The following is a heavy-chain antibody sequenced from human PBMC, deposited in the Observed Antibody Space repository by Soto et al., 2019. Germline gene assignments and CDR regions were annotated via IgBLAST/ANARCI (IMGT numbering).Heavy chain of an antibody. CDR3: AHRVLRTVFGLVTTTAIYFDL. CDR1: GFSLSTSRVG. V-gene: IGHV2-5*02. J-gene: IGHJ4*02. Sequence: QITLNESGPTLVKPTETLTLTCTFSGFSLSTSRVGVGWIPQSPGKVPEWLALIYGDDEKGYSASLKSRLTLSNDTSKIQVVLTMANLDPADTATYHCAHRVLRTVFGLVTTTAIYFDLWGQGTPVAVSS. D-gene: IGHD3-3*01. CDR2: IYGDDEK.